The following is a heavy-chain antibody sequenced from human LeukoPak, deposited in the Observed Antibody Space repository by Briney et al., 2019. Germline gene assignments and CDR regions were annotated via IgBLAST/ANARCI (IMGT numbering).Heavy chain of an antibody. CDR3: ARSIVEVGFDY. V-gene: IGHV1-2*02. D-gene: IGHD3-16*02. CDR2: INPNSGGT. Sequence: ASVKVSCKASGYTFTGYYMHWVRQAPGQGLEWMGWINPNSGGTSYAQKFQGRVTMTRDTSISTAYMELSRLRSDDTAVYYCARSIVEVGFDYWGQGTLVTVSS. J-gene: IGHJ4*02. CDR1: GYTFTGYY.